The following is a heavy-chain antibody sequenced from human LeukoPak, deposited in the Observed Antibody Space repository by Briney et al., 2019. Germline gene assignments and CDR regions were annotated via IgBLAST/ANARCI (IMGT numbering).Heavy chain of an antibody. CDR1: GFTFSSYA. V-gene: IGHV3-23*01. CDR3: AKWGDFDILTGYYVSDF. Sequence: GGSLRLSCAASGFTFSSYAMSWVRQAPGKGLEWVSAISGSGGSTYYADSVKGRFTISRDNSRNTLFLQMNSLRAEDTAIYYCAKWGDFDILTGYYVSDFWGQGTLVTVSS. J-gene: IGHJ4*02. D-gene: IGHD3-9*01. CDR2: ISGSGGST.